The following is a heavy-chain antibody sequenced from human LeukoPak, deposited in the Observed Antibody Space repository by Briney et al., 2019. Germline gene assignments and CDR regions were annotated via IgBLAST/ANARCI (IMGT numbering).Heavy chain of an antibody. D-gene: IGHD2-2*01. CDR2: FDPEDGET. CDR1: GYTLTELS. Sequence: ASVKVSCKVSGYTLTELSMHWVRQAPGKGLEGMGGFDPEDGETIYAQKFQGRVTMTEDTSTDTAYMELSSLRSEDTAVYYCATIGYCSSTSCYGPGAYYYYGMDVWGQGTTVTVSS. J-gene: IGHJ6*02. V-gene: IGHV1-24*01. CDR3: ATIGYCSSTSCYGPGAYYYYGMDV.